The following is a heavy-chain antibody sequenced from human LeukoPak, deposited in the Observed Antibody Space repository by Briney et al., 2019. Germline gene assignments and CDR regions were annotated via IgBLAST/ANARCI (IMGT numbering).Heavy chain of an antibody. J-gene: IGHJ4*02. CDR3: AKDRRTTPFDY. D-gene: IGHD4-11*01. V-gene: IGHV3-30*02. CDR1: GFTFSSYG. Sequence: PGGSLRLSCAASGFTFSSYGMHWVRQAPGKGLEWVAFIRYDGSNKYYADSVKGRFTISRDNSKNTLYPQMNSLRAEDTAVYYCAKDRRTTPFDYWGQGTLVTVSS. CDR2: IRYDGSNK.